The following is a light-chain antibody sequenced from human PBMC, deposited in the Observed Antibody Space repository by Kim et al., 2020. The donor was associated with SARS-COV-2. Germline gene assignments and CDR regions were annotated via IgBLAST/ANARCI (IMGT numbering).Light chain of an antibody. CDR3: QVWDSSSDHWV. CDR1: NIGSKS. J-gene: IGLJ3*02. CDR2: YDS. V-gene: IGLV3-21*04. Sequence: SYELTQPPSVSVAPGKTATVTCGANNIGSKSVHWYQQKPGQAPVLVIYYDSDRPSGIPERFSGSKSENTATLTISRVEAGDEADYYCQVWDSSSDHWVFGGGNQLTVL.